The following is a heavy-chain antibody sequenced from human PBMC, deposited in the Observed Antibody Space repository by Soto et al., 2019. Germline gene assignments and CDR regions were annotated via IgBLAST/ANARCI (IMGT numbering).Heavy chain of an antibody. Sequence: EVQLVETGGGLIQPGGSLRLSCAASGFTVSSNYMSWVRQAPGKGLEWVSGIYSGGSTYYADSVKGRFTISRDNAKNTLYRQRNSLRAEDTAVYYCARGLGYADEYWGQGTLVTASS. CDR1: GFTVSSNY. CDR2: IYSGGST. D-gene: IGHD2-2*01. CDR3: ARGLGYADEY. V-gene: IGHV3-53*02. J-gene: IGHJ4*02.